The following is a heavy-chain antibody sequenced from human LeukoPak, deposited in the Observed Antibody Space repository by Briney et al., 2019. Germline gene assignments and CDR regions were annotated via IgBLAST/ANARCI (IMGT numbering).Heavy chain of an antibody. CDR2: IDQDGSEE. V-gene: IGHV3-7*01. CDR3: ARWKMELQRNAFDF. CDR1: GFSFRTFW. Sequence: GGSLRLSCAASGFSFRTFWMSWIRQAPGKEPEWVADIDQDGSEEYYLQSVRGRFTVSRDNAQNAVFLQMTNLRADDTAVYYCARWKMELQRNAFDFWGQGTVVTVSS. D-gene: IGHD1-26*01. J-gene: IGHJ3*01.